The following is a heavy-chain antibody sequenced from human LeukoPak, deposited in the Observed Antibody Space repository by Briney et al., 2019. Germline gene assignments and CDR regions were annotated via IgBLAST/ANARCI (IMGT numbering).Heavy chain of an antibody. V-gene: IGHV3-23*01. CDR1: GFTFSSYA. D-gene: IGHD3-10*01. Sequence: GGSLRLSCAASGFTFSSYAMSWVRQAPGKGLEWVSAISVSGGSTYNADSVKGRFTISRDNSKNTLYLQMNRLRADDTAVYYCAKVHYYGSGSVTLFDYWGQGTLVTVSS. CDR3: AKVHYYGSGSVTLFDY. CDR2: ISVSGGST. J-gene: IGHJ4*02.